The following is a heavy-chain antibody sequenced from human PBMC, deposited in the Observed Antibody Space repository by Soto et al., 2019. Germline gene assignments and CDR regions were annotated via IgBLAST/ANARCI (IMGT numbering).Heavy chain of an antibody. J-gene: IGHJ4*02. D-gene: IGHD7-27*01. CDR1: GDSITTNSYF. V-gene: IGHV4-39*01. Sequence: SETLSLTCTVSGDSITTNSYFWAWIRQPPGKGLEWIGSVYYSGTTYYKPSLKSRVTISVDRSKNQFSLKLSSVTAADTAVYYCARGPSGDKVHYWGQGALVTVSS. CDR3: ARGPSGDKVHY. CDR2: VYYSGTT.